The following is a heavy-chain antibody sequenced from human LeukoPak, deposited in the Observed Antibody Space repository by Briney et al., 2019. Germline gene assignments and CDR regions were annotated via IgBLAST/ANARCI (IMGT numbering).Heavy chain of an antibody. V-gene: IGHV1-8*01. CDR2: MNPNSGNT. D-gene: IGHD6-19*01. J-gene: IGHJ4*02. Sequence: ASVKVSCKASGYTFTSYDINWVRQATGQGLEWMGWMNPNSGNTGYAQKFQGRVTMTRSTSISTAYMELSSLRSEDTAVYYCARGPRHSGWYGYWGQGTLVTVSS. CDR1: GYTFTSYD. CDR3: ARGPRHSGWYGY.